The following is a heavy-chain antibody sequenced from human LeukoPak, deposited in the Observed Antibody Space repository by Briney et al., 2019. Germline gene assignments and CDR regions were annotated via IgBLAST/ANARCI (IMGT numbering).Heavy chain of an antibody. CDR3: ARAGNNWFDP. V-gene: IGHV4-59*01. J-gene: IGHJ5*02. CDR2: IYYSGST. Sequence: SETLSLTCIVSGGSIRSYFWSWIRQPPGKGLEWIGYIYYSGSTSYNPSLKSRVTISVDTSKNQFSLKLSSVTAADTAVYYCARAGNNWFDPWGQGTLVTVSS. CDR1: GGSIRSYF.